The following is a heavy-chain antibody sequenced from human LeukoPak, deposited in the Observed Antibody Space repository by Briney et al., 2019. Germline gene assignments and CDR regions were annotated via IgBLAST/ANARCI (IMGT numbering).Heavy chain of an antibody. Sequence: ASVKVSCKASGYTFTSYGINWVRQAPGQGLEWMGWIIVYNGNTNNAQKLQGRVTMTTDTSTSTAYMELRSLRSDDTAVYYCASAGIDRWELLTHAFDIWGQGTMVTVSS. CDR2: IIVYNGNT. CDR3: ASAGIDRWELLTHAFDI. CDR1: GYTFTSYG. J-gene: IGHJ3*02. D-gene: IGHD1-26*01. V-gene: IGHV1-18*01.